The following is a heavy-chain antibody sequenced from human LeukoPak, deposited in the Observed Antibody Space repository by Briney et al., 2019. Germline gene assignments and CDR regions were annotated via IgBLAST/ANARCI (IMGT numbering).Heavy chain of an antibody. J-gene: IGHJ3*02. CDR1: GFTFSYYA. CDR2: ISSDGGST. D-gene: IGHD6-6*01. CDR3: ARWVSTSYDAFDI. Sequence: GGSLRLSCAASGFTFSYYAMDWVRQAPGKGLEYVSAISSDGGSTYYANSVKGRFTISRDNSKNMLYLQMGSLRAEDMAVYYCARWVSTSYDAFDIWGQGTMVTVAS. V-gene: IGHV3-64*01.